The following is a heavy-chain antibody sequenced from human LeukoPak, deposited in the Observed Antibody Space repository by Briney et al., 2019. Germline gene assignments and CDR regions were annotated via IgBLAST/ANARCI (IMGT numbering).Heavy chain of an antibody. J-gene: IGHJ5*02. D-gene: IGHD3-10*01. V-gene: IGHV4-30-2*01. CDR1: GGSISSGGYS. CDR3: AREILFYYYGSGSYSRWFDP. Sequence: PSETLSLTCAISGGSISSGGYSWSWIRQPPGKGLEWIGYIYHSGSTYYNPSLKSRVTISVDRSKNQFSLKLSSVTAADTAVYYCAREILFYYYGSGSYSRWFDPWGQGTLVTVSS. CDR2: IYHSGST.